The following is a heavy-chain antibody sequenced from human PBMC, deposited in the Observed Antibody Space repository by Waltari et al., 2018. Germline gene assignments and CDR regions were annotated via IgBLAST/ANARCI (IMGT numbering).Heavy chain of an antibody. V-gene: IGHV4-39*02. J-gene: IGHJ4*02. CDR1: GGSISTRTHY. CDR3: ARSFGGSGSYKFDY. D-gene: IGHD3-10*01. CDR2: VSSNGNA. Sequence: QLQLKESGPRLVKSSETLSLTCTISGGSISTRTHYWAWIRQPPGKGPEWIGRVSSNGNAYYKPSLESRVTMSVDRAKNHFSLDLESVTTPDTSIYFCARSFGGSGSYKFDYWGQGILVTVSS.